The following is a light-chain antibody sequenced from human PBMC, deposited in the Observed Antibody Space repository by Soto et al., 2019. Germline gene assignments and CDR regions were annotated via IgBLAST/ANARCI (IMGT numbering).Light chain of an antibody. CDR3: IQSLATPWT. CDR2: LGF. Sequence: DIVMTQSPLALPVNPGEAASIYCRSSQSLLHSNGYNYVDWYLQKPGQSPQLLIYLGFSRASGVPDRFSGSGSVTDFTLKSSRVEAGDVGVYYCIQSLATPWTVCQGTKMDVK. J-gene: IGKJ1*01. V-gene: IGKV2-28*01. CDR1: QSLLHSNGYNY.